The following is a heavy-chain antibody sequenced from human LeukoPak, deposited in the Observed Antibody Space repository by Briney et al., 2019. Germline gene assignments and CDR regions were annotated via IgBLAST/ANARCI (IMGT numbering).Heavy chain of an antibody. D-gene: IGHD5/OR15-5a*01. CDR3: ARLPLSIGERKEDAFDI. V-gene: IGHV4-59*08. CDR2: INYSGST. J-gene: IGHJ3*02. Sequence: PSETLSLTCTVSGGSISNYFWSWIRQPPGKELEWIGNINYSGSTNYNPSLKSRVTMSVDTSKDQFSLKLSSVTAADTAVYYCARLPLSIGERKEDAFDIWGQGTVVTVSS. CDR1: GGSISNYF.